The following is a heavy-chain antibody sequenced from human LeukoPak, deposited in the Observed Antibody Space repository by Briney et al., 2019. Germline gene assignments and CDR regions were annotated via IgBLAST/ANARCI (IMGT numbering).Heavy chain of an antibody. CDR2: IYYSGST. J-gene: IGHJ3*02. V-gene: IGHV4-59*12. CDR3: ARFRDIVVVVAAYQRHDAFDI. D-gene: IGHD2-15*01. CDR1: GGSISSYY. Sequence: SETLSLTCTVSGGSISSYYWSWIRQPPGKGLEWIGYIYYSGSTNYNPSLKSRVTISVDTSKNQFSLKLSSVTAADTAVYYCARFRDIVVVVAAYQRHDAFDIWGQGTMVTVSS.